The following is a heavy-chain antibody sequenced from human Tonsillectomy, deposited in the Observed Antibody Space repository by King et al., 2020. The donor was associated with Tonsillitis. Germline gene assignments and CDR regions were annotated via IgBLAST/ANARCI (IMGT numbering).Heavy chain of an antibody. CDR3: ARTGEWDYYDSSGSSYYYYGMDV. J-gene: IGHJ6*02. CDR1: GYTFTTYD. V-gene: IGHV1-8*02. Sequence: QLVQSGAEVKKPGASVKVSCKASGYTFTTYDINWVRQATGQGLEWMGWMNPNSGNTGYGQKFQGRVTMTRNTSISTAYMELSSLRSEDTAVYYCARTGEWDYYDSSGSSYYYYGMDVWGQGTTVTVSS. CDR2: MNPNSGNT. D-gene: IGHD3-22*01.